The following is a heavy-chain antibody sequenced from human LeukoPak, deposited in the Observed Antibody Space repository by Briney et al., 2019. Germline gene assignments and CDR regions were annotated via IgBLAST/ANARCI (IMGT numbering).Heavy chain of an antibody. CDR2: ISSSSSYL. CDR1: GFTFSSYS. Sequence: PGGSLRLSCAASGFTFSSYSMNWVRQAPGKGLEWVSSISSSSSYLYYADSVKGRFTISRDNAKNSLYLQMNSLRAEDTAVYYCATAPPNWFDPWGQGTLVTVSS. V-gene: IGHV3-21*01. J-gene: IGHJ5*02. CDR3: ATAPPNWFDP.